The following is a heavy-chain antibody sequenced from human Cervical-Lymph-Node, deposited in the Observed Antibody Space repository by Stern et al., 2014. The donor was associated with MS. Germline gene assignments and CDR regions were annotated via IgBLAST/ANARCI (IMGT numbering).Heavy chain of an antibody. V-gene: IGHV3-7*01. CDR2: INKDGSEK. CDR3: ARKTTAKN. CDR1: GFTFSHYW. J-gene: IGHJ4*02. D-gene: IGHD4-17*01. Sequence: VQLVESGGGLVQPGGSLRLSCAGSGFTFSHYWMTWVRQAPGKGREGVASINKDGSEKYYVGSLKGRFTISRDNAKNSLYLQMTSLRADDTAVYYCARKTTAKNWGQGTLVTVSS.